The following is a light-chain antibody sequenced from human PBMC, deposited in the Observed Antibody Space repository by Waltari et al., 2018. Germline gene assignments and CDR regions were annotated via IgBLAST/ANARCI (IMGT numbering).Light chain of an antibody. CDR3: QQYYDTPPT. J-gene: IGKJ4*01. V-gene: IGKV4-1*01. CDR2: WAS. CDR1: HSVSYTSNNKSY. Sequence: DRVWTKSPDYRSVSLGVRPTINCIPIHSVSYTSNNKSYLVWYQQRIGQPPRLLTYWASTRESGVPDRFSGSRSGTEFTLTISSLQSEDVAVYYCQQYYDTPPTFGGGTKVEIK.